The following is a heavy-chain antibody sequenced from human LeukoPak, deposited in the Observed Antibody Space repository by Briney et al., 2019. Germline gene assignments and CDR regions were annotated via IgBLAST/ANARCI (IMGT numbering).Heavy chain of an antibody. CDR2: INPNSGGT. D-gene: IGHD3-16*02. CDR1: GYTFTGYY. V-gene: IGHV1-2*06. J-gene: IGHJ3*02. Sequence: ASLKVSFKASGYTFTGYYMHWVRQAPEQGLEWMGRINPNSGGTNYAQKFQGRVNMTRDTSISTAYMELSRPRSDDTAVYYCFTFGGLIRGAFDIWGQGAMVTVSS. CDR3: FTFGGLIRGAFDI.